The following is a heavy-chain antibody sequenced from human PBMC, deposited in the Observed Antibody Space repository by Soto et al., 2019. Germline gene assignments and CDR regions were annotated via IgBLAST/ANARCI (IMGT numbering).Heavy chain of an antibody. CDR3: ARRPLPSPPNHLLDV. J-gene: IGHJ6*04. CDR2: ISQSGRS. Sequence: PSEALSLTCAGYGGSLIGNYWTWIRQSPGKGLEWIGEISQSGRSNYSPSRNSLVTFSVDTSVRQVSLRVSSVTAADTDVYYCARRPLPSPPNHLLDVWATGTTVTGSS. D-gene: IGHD2-21*01. V-gene: IGHV4-34*01. CDR1: GGSLIGNY.